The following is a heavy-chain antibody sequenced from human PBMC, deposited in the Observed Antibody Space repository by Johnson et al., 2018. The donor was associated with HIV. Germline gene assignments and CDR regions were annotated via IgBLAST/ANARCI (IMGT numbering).Heavy chain of an antibody. CDR1: GFTFCSYA. CDR3: AKEEEDAFDI. Sequence: QVQLVESGGDVVQPGRSLRLSCTASGFTFCSYALHWVRQAPGKGLEWVAFIRYDGSNKYYADSVKGRFTISRDNSKNTLYLQMNSLRAEDTAVYYCAKEEEDAFDIWGQGTMVTVSS. V-gene: IGHV3-30*02. CDR2: IRYDGSNK. J-gene: IGHJ3*02.